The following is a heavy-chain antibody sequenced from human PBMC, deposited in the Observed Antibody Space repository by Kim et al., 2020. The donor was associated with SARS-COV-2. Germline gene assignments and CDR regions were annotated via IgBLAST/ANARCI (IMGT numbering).Heavy chain of an antibody. Sequence: GGSLRLSCAASGFTFSTYAMSWVRQAPGKGLEWVSAITGSGGTTYYADSVKGRFTISRDNSKNTLYLQMNSLTAEDTAVFYCAKSSSGWYSFDYWAQGTLVTVSS. J-gene: IGHJ4*02. CDR1: GFTFSTYA. CDR3: AKSSSGWYSFDY. CDR2: ITGSGGTT. V-gene: IGHV3-23*01. D-gene: IGHD6-19*01.